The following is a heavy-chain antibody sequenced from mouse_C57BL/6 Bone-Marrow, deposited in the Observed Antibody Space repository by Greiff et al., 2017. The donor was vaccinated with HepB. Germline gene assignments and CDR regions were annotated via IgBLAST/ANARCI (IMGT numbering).Heavy chain of an antibody. CDR3: ARWYFDV. CDR1: GYSITSGYY. Sequence: EVKVEESGPGLVKPSQSLSLTCSVTGYSITSGYYWNWIRQFPGNKLEWMGYISYDGSNNYNPSLKNRISITRDTSKNQFFLKLNSVTTEDTATYYCARWYFDVWGTGTTVTVSS. CDR2: ISYDGSN. V-gene: IGHV3-6*01. J-gene: IGHJ1*03.